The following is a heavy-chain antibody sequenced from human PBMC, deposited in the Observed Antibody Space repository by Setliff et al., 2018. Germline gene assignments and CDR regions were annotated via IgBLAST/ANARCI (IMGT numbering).Heavy chain of an antibody. D-gene: IGHD2-21*01. CDR3: AKDGGEVY. CDR1: GYAFTGYY. V-gene: IGHV1-2*06. J-gene: IGHJ4*02. CDR2: INPNSGGT. Sequence: ASVKVSCKASGYAFTGYYIHWVRQAPEQGLEWMGRINPNSGGTNYAQKFQGRVTMARDTSISTAYMELSRLTSDDTAVYYCAKDGGEVYWGQGTLVTVSS.